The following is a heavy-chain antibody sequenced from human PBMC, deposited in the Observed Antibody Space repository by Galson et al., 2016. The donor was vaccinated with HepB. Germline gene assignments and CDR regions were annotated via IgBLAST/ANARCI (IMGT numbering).Heavy chain of an antibody. J-gene: IGHJ4*02. CDR1: GGSISSGTYY. D-gene: IGHD6-13*01. Sequence: TLSLTCTVSGGSISSGTYYWGWIRQPPGKGLEWIGTIYSGGRTYYNPSLMSRLTISVDTSKDQFSLRLSSVTAADTAVYYCARHGRTAAVEFDYWGQGTLVTVSS. CDR3: ARHGRTAAVEFDY. CDR2: IYSGGRT. V-gene: IGHV4-39*01.